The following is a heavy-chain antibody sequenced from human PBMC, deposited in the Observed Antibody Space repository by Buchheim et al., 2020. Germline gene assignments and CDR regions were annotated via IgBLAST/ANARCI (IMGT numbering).Heavy chain of an antibody. CDR3: ASGYYDSSGYLNNFDY. CDR2: IIPILGIA. D-gene: IGHD3-22*01. V-gene: IGHV1-69*02. Sequence: QVQLVQSGAEVKKPGSSVKVSCKASGGTFSSYTLSWVRQAPGQGLEWMGRIIPILGIANYAQKFQGSVTITADKSTSTASMELSSLRSEETAVYYCASGYYDSSGYLNNFDYWGQGTL. CDR1: GGTFSSYT. J-gene: IGHJ4*02.